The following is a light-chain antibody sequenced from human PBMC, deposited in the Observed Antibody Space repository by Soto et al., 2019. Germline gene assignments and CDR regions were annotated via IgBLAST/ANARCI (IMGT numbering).Light chain of an antibody. CDR2: EVS. CDR1: SSDVGGYKY. CDR3: TSYTSNNTLNLL. J-gene: IGLJ2*01. V-gene: IGLV2-14*01. Sequence: QSALTQPASVSGSPGQSSTISCTGTSSDVGGYKYVSWYQQHPGKAPKLMLYEVSYRPSGVSNRFSGSKSGNTAALTISGLQAEDEADYFCTSYTSNNTLNLLFGEGTKVTVL.